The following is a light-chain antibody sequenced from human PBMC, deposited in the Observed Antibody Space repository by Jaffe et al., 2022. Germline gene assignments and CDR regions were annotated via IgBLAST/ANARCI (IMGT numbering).Light chain of an antibody. CDR2: GAS. J-gene: IGKJ5*01. CDR3: QQYNNWPIT. CDR1: QSVSSN. Sequence: EIVMTQSPATLSVSPGERATLSCRASQSVSSNLAWYQQKPGQAPRLLMYGASARATGIPARFSGSGSGTEFTLTISSLQSEDVAVYYCQQYNNWPITFGQGTRLEI. V-gene: IGKV3-15*01.